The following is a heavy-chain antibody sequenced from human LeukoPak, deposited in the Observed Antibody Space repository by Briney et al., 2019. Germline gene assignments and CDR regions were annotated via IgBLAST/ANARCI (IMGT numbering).Heavy chain of an antibody. CDR1: GGSFSGYY. Sequence: PSETLSLTCAVYGGSFSGYYWSWIRQPPGKGLEWIGEINHSGSTNYNPSLKSRVTISVDTSKNQFSLKLSSVTAADTAVYYCARNRDKVRGVIGYWGQGTLVTVFS. J-gene: IGHJ4*02. CDR3: ARNRDKVRGVIGY. V-gene: IGHV4-34*01. CDR2: INHSGST. D-gene: IGHD3-10*01.